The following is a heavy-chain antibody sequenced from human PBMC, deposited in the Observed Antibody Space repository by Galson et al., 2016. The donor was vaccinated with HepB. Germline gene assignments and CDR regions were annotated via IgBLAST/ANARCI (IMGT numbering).Heavy chain of an antibody. CDR1: GGSISSSY. Sequence: SETLSLTCTVSGGSISSSYWSWIRQPPGKRLECIGYIYYNGITEYNPSFKSRLTLSIDPANNHFSLKLTSVTTADTAMYFCARVRRHGYTYGSPAYFDYWGQGTLVTVSS. V-gene: IGHV4-59*01. D-gene: IGHD5-18*01. J-gene: IGHJ4*02. CDR2: IYYNGIT. CDR3: ARVRRHGYTYGSPAYFDY.